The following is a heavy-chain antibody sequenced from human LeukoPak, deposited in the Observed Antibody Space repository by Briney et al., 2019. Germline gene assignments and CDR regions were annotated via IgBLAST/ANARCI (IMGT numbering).Heavy chain of an antibody. CDR3: ARAPNYGDPIDY. D-gene: IGHD4-17*01. Sequence: SETLSLTCTVSGGSISNYYWSWIRQPPGKGLEWIGYIYYSGSTNYNPSLKSRVTISVDTSKNQLSLKLNSVTAADTAVYYCARAPNYGDPIDYWGQGTLVTVSS. V-gene: IGHV4-59*01. CDR1: GGSISNYY. CDR2: IYYSGST. J-gene: IGHJ4*02.